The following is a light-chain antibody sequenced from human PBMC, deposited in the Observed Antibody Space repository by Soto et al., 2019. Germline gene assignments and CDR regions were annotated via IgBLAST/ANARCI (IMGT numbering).Light chain of an antibody. J-gene: IGKJ1*01. CDR1: QTISSW. V-gene: IGKV1-5*03. CDR2: KAS. CDR3: QQYNTYSGT. Sequence: DIQLTQSHSTLSGSVGDRVTLTCRASQTISSWLAWYQQKPGKAPKLLIFKASTLDSGVPSRFSGSGSGTEFTLTISSLQPEDVATYFCQQYNTYSGTFGQGTKVDIK.